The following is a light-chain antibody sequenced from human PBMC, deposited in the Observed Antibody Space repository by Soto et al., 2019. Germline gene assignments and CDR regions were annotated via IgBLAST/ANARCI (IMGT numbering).Light chain of an antibody. CDR3: QQYHSYSWT. V-gene: IGKV1-5*03. CDR2: KAS. Sequence: IQMTQSPSPLSASLVYRVTITCLASQTISTWLAWCQQKPGKAPKRLSYKASSLESGVPPRFSGSGSGTEFTLTIGSLQPDDFATYYCQQYHSYSWTFGQGTKVDIK. J-gene: IGKJ1*01. CDR1: QTISTW.